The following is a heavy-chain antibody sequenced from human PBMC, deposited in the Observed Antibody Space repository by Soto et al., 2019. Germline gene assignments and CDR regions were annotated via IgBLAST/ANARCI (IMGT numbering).Heavy chain of an antibody. CDR2: ISWNSGSI. Sequence: PGGSLRLSCAASGFTFDDYAMHWVRQAPGKGLEWVSGISWNSGSIGYADSVKGRFTISRDNAKNSLYLQMNSLRAEDTALYYCAKVSLHDYGDMDYWGQGTLVTVSS. CDR3: AKVSLHDYGDMDY. J-gene: IGHJ4*02. V-gene: IGHV3-9*01. CDR1: GFTFDDYA. D-gene: IGHD4-17*01.